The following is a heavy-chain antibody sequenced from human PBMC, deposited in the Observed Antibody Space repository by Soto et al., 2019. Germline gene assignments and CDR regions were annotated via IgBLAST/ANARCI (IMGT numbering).Heavy chain of an antibody. CDR1: GFTFSNYA. CDR3: VRESVVGGILTWFDP. J-gene: IGHJ5*02. Sequence: GGSLRLSCAASGFTFSNYAVSWVRQAPGKGLEWVSAISDSGGRTYYADSVKGRFTISRDNLQNTVYLHMNILRADDTAVYYCVRESVVGGILTWFDPWGQGTQVTVSS. CDR2: ISDSGGRT. V-gene: IGHV3-23*01. D-gene: IGHD2-15*01.